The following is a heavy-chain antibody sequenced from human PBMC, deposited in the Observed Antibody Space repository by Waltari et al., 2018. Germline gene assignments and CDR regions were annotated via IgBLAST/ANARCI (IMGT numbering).Heavy chain of an antibody. V-gene: IGHV3-48*02. CDR2: IRSGSSTI. CDR3: ARGAFDI. J-gene: IGHJ3*02. Sequence: EVQLVESGGDSVQPGGSLRLSCAASGFTFSNCNMNWVRQAPGKGMEWVSHIRSGSSTIYYADSVKGRFTISRDNAKNSLYLQMNSLRDEDTAVYYCARGAFDIWGQGTMVTISS. CDR1: GFTFSNCN.